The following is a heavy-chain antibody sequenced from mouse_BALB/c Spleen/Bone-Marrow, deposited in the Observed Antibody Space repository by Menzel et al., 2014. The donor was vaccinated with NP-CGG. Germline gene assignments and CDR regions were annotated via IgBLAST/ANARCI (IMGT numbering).Heavy chain of an antibody. CDR3: ARPGRYDGAWFAY. CDR1: GYSFTVYT. D-gene: IGHD2-14*01. J-gene: IGHJ3*01. CDR2: INPYNGGT. V-gene: IGHV1-18*01. Sequence: EVKLLESGPELVKPGASMKISCKASGYSFTVYTMNWVRQSHGKNLEWIGLINPYNGGTIYNQKFKGKATLTVDKSSSTAYMELLSLTSEGSAVYYCARPGRYDGAWFAYWGQGTLVTVSA.